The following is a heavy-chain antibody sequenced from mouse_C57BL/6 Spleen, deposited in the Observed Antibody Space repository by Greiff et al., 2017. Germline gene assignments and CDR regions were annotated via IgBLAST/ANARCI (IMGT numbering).Heavy chain of an antibody. CDR2: ISYDGSN. D-gene: IGHD2-3*01. CDR3: ARRRVDGYYDAMDY. Sequence: ESGPGLVKPSQSLSLTCSVTGYSITSGYYWNWIRQFPGNKLEWMGYISYDGSNNYNPSLKNRISITRDTSKNQFFLKLNSVTTEDTATYYCARRRVDGYYDAMDYWGQGTSVTVSS. V-gene: IGHV3-6*01. CDR1: GYSITSGYY. J-gene: IGHJ4*01.